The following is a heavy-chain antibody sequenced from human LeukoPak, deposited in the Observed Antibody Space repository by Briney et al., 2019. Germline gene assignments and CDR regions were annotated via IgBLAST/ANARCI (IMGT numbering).Heavy chain of an antibody. CDR1: GFTFSSYS. Sequence: SGGSLRLSCAASGFTFSSYSMNWVRQAPGKGLEWVSSITSSSTYIYYADSVKGRFTISRDNAKNSLYVQMNSLRAEDTAVYYCAGYASSGRRGAFDIWGQGTMVTVSS. CDR3: AGYASSGRRGAFDI. D-gene: IGHD3-22*01. J-gene: IGHJ3*02. V-gene: IGHV3-21*01. CDR2: ITSSSTYI.